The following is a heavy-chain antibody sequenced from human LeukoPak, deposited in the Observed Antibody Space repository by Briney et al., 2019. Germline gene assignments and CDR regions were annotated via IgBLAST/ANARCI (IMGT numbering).Heavy chain of an antibody. V-gene: IGHV7-4-1*01. CDR2: INIETGNP. CDR3: ARVAGYTTDWYGGGDDY. Sequence: ASVKVSCKASGYTFISYALSWVRQAPGQGLEWMGWINIETGNPTYAQGFTGRFVFSLDTSVSTAYLQIGSLKADDTAVYYCARVAGYTTDWYGGGDDYWGQGTLVTVSS. J-gene: IGHJ4*02. CDR1: GYTFISYA. D-gene: IGHD6-19*01.